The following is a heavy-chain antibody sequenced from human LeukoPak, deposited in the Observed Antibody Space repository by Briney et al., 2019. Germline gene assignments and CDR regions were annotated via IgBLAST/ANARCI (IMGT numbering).Heavy chain of an antibody. J-gene: IGHJ5*02. CDR3: ASTRRGWLQWENWFDP. CDR1: GGTFSSYA. D-gene: IGHD5-24*01. V-gene: IGHV1-69*05. CDR2: IILIFGTA. Sequence: SVKVSCKGSGGTFSSYAISWERQAPGQWLERIGRIILIFGTANYAQKFQGRVTITTDESTSTAYMELSSLRSEDTAVYYCASTRRGWLQWENWFDPWGQGTLVTVSS.